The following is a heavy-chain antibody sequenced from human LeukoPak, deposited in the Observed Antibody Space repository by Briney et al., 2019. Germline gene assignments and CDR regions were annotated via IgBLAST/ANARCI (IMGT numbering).Heavy chain of an antibody. D-gene: IGHD6-19*01. CDR2: IKQDGSEK. Sequence: AGGSLRLSCAVSGFTFSSYWMSWARQAPGKGLEWVANIKQDGSEKYYVDSVKGRFTISRDNAKNSLYVQMNSLRAEDTAVYYCARGGSSGWYSVGFLNYWGQGTLVSVSS. V-gene: IGHV3-7*04. J-gene: IGHJ4*02. CDR1: GFTFSSYW. CDR3: ARGGSSGWYSVGFLNY.